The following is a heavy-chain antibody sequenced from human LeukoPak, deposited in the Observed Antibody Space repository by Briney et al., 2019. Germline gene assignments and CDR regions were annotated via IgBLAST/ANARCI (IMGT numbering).Heavy chain of an antibody. CDR1: GYSFTSYW. Sequence: GESLKISCKGSGYSFTSYWIGWVRQMPGEGLEWMGIIYPGDSDTRYSPSFQGQVTISADKSISTAYLQWSSLKASDTAMYYCARHEGQSSGWYAGKVDWFDPWGQGTLVTVSS. D-gene: IGHD6-19*01. CDR3: ARHEGQSSGWYAGKVDWFDP. J-gene: IGHJ5*02. V-gene: IGHV5-51*01. CDR2: IYPGDSDT.